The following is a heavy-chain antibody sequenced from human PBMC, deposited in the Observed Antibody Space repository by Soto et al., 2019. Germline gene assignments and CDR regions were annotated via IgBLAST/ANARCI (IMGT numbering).Heavy chain of an antibody. Sequence: PXATLSLSCAVCGGCFSGYYGSWIRQPPGKGLEWIGEINHSVSTNYNPSLKSRVTISVDTSKNQFSLKLSSVTAADTAVYYCARGQATVTTLKSRWFDPCGQGTLVTVSS. CDR3: ARGQATVTTLKSRWFDP. J-gene: IGHJ5*02. CDR2: INHSVST. V-gene: IGHV4-34*01. D-gene: IGHD4-17*01. CDR1: GGCFSGYY.